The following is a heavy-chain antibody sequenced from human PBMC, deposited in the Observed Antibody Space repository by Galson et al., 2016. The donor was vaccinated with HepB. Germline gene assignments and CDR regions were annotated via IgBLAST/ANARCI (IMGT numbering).Heavy chain of an antibody. CDR3: ARGLEQPVGHFDV. Sequence: SLRLSCAASGFTFSTYSMNWVRQRPGKALEWLSHLSSRFGTIFYADSVKGRFTSSRDNGKNSVFLQLNGLRDEDTALYYCARGLEQPVGHFDVWGQGTLVTVSS. D-gene: IGHD1/OR15-1a*01. CDR1: GFTFSTYS. J-gene: IGHJ4*02. CDR2: LSSRFGTI. V-gene: IGHV3-48*02.